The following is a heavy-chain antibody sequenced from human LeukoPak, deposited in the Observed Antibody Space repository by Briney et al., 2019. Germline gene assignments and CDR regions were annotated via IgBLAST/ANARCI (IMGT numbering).Heavy chain of an antibody. Sequence: ASVKVSCKASGYTFTSYDINWVRQATGQGLEWMGWMNPNSGSTGYAQKFQGRVTMTRNTSISTAYMELSSLRSEDTAVYYCAREYSSSGLYYYYMDVWGKGTTVTVSS. V-gene: IGHV1-8*01. CDR2: MNPNSGST. CDR3: AREYSSSGLYYYYMDV. J-gene: IGHJ6*03. D-gene: IGHD6-6*01. CDR1: GYTFTSYD.